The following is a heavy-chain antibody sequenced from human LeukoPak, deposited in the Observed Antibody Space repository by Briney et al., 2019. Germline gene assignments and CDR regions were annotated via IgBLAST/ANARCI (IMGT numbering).Heavy chain of an antibody. CDR1: GFTFSASW. J-gene: IGHJ4*02. Sequence: GGSLRLSCAASGFTFSASWMHWVRQAPGKGLVWVSRINGDGSTTDYADSVKGRFTISRDNAKNTLYLQMNSLRAEDTAVYYCARSGGGYWDSWGQGALVTVSS. V-gene: IGHV3-74*01. CDR3: ARSGGGYWDS. D-gene: IGHD2-21*01. CDR2: INGDGSTT.